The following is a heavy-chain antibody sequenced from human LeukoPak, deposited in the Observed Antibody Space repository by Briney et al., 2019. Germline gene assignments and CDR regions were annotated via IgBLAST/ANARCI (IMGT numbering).Heavy chain of an antibody. D-gene: IGHD1-26*01. CDR1: GFTFSTYA. V-gene: IGHV3-23*01. CDR2: ISGSGTNT. CDR3: ARGRRIGTNSYYFDY. J-gene: IGHJ4*02. Sequence: PGGSLRLSCAASGFTFSTYAITWVRQAPGRGLEWLSSISGSGTNTHNADSVRGRFTISRVNSKNTVYLQMNSLRAEDTAIYFCARGRRIGTNSYYFDYWGQGALVTVSS.